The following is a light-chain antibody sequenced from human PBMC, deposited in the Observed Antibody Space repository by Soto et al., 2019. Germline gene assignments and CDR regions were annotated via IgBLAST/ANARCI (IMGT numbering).Light chain of an antibody. CDR2: KAS. CDR3: QQYNSYSIT. CDR1: QSISSW. Sequence: DIQMTQSPSTLSASVGGRVTITFPASQSISSWLAWYQQKPGKAPKLLIYKASSLESGVPSRFSGSGSGTEFTLTISSLQPDDFATYYCQQYNSYSITFGQGTRLEIK. V-gene: IGKV1-5*03. J-gene: IGKJ5*01.